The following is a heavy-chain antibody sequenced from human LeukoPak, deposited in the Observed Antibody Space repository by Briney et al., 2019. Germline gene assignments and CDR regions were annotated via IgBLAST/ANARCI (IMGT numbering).Heavy chain of an antibody. D-gene: IGHD3-10*01. CDR3: AIRGSPMVRNY. CDR1: GFTVSSNY. J-gene: IGHJ4*02. V-gene: IGHV3-66*01. CDR2: ISNDGDT. Sequence: GGSLRLSCAASGFTVSSNYMSWVRQGPGKGLECVSVISNDGDTYYADSVKGRFTISRDTSKNTVSLQMNSLRAEDTAVYYCAIRGSPMVRNYWGQGTLVTVSS.